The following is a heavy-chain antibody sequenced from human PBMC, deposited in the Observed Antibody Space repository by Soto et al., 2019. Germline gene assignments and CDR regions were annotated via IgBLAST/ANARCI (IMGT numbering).Heavy chain of an antibody. J-gene: IGHJ6*02. CDR2: ISSSSSYI. Sequence: GGSLRLSCAASGFTFSSYSMNWVRQAPGKGLEWVSSISSSSSYIYYADSVKDRFTISRDNAKNSLYLQMNSLRAEDTAVYYCARDRVGEQWLVTTHYYGMDVWGQGTTVTVSS. CDR3: ARDRVGEQWLVTTHYYGMDV. D-gene: IGHD6-19*01. V-gene: IGHV3-21*01. CDR1: GFTFSSYS.